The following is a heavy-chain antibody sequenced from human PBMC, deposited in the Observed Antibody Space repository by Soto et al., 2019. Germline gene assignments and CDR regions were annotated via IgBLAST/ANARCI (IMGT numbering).Heavy chain of an antibody. CDR3: ASSPGPIQLWKQFDY. CDR2: ISAYNGNT. V-gene: IGHV1-18*01. CDR1: GYTFTSYG. D-gene: IGHD5-18*01. Sequence: ASVKVSCKASGYTFTSYGISWVRQAPGQGLEWMGWISAYNGNTNYAQKLQGRVTMTTDTSTCTAYMELRSLRSDDTAVYYCASSPGPIQLWKQFDYWGQGTLVTVSS. J-gene: IGHJ4*02.